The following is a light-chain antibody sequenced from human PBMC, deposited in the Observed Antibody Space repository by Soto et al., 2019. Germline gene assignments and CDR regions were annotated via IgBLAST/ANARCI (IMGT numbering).Light chain of an antibody. CDR3: WSYGGSYTYV. CDR1: SSDVGGYNY. CDR2: DVS. Sequence: QSALTQPRSLSGSPGQSVTISCAGTSSDVGGYNYVSWYQHHPGKALKLMIYDVSKRPSGVPDRFSGSKSDNTASLTISGLQAEDEADYYCWSYGGSYTYVFGTGTKVTVL. V-gene: IGLV2-11*01. J-gene: IGLJ1*01.